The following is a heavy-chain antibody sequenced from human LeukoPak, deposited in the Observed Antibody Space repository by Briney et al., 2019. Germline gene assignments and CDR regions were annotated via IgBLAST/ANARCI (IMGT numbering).Heavy chain of an antibody. CDR2: IKQDGSEK. CDR3: ARVIGVAGVPTQTD. V-gene: IGHV3-7*04. CDR1: GFTFSSYW. J-gene: IGHJ4*02. Sequence: GSLRLSCAASGFTFSSYWMSWVRQAPGKGLEWVANIKQDGSEKYYVDSVKGRFTISRDNAKNSLYLQMNSLRAEDTAVYYCARVIGVAGVPTQTDWGQGTLVTVSS. D-gene: IGHD6-19*01.